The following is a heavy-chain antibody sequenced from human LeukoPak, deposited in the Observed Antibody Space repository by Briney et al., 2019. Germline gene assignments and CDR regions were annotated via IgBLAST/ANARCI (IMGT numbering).Heavy chain of an antibody. CDR2: IWYDGSNK. V-gene: IGHV3-33*01. Sequence: GRSLRLSCAASGFTFSSYGMHWVRQAPGKGLEWVAVIWYDGSNKYYADSVKGRFTISRDNSKNTLYLQMNSLRAEDTAVYYCARAPVRAPKVYYYYGMDVWGQGTTVTVSS. CDR1: GFTFSSYG. J-gene: IGHJ6*02. CDR3: ARAPVRAPKVYYYYGMDV.